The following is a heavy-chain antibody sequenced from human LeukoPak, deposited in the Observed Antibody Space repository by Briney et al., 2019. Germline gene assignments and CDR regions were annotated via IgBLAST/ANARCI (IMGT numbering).Heavy chain of an antibody. J-gene: IGHJ3*02. CDR1: GFTFSSYA. Sequence: GGSLRLSCAASGFTFSSYAMSWVRQAPGKGLGWVSYISGSSSTIYYADSVKGRFTISRDNAKNSLYLQMNSLRAEDTAVYYCARDANYHVSSDYYDAFDIWGQGTMVTVSS. V-gene: IGHV3-48*04. CDR2: ISGSSSTI. CDR3: ARDANYHVSSDYYDAFDI. D-gene: IGHD3-22*01.